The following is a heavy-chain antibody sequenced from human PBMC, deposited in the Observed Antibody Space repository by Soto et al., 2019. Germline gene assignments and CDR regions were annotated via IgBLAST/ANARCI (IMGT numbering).Heavy chain of an antibody. CDR2: ISGSGSST. D-gene: IGHD5-12*01. CDR3: AKDHIVTTKAS. CDR1: GFTFSSYV. V-gene: IGHV3-23*01. Sequence: EVQLLESGGGLVQPGGSLRLSCAASGFTFSSYVMSWVRQAPGKGLEWVSTISGSGSSTYYADSVKGRFTISRDNSKNTVYLQMHSLRAEDTAIYYCAKDHIVTTKASWGQGTLVTVSS. J-gene: IGHJ5*02.